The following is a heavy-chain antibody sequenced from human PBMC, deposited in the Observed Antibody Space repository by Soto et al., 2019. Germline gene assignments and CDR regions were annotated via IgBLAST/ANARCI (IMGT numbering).Heavy chain of an antibody. CDR1: GFTFSSYA. V-gene: IGHV3-23*01. CDR2: ISSSGGST. J-gene: IGHJ4*02. Sequence: EVQLLESGGDLIQPGGSLRLSCAASGFTFSSYAMSWVRQAPGKGLGWVSAISSSGGSTFYSDSVKGRFTISRDNSRNTLYLQMNSLRAEDTAIYYCEKYQPMTQPRPYFDDWGQGTLVTVSS. D-gene: IGHD3-22*01. CDR3: EKYQPMTQPRPYFDD.